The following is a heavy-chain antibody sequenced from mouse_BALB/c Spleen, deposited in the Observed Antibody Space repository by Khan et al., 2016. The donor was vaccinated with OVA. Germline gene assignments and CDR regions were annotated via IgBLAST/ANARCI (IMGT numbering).Heavy chain of an antibody. CDR2: ISDFAYTI. D-gene: IGHD1-2*01. J-gene: IGHJ3*01. V-gene: IGHV5-15*02. CDR3: ARGGGTAPFAY. CDR1: GFTFSDYG. Sequence: EVELVESGGGLVQPGGSRKLSCAASGFTFSDYGMAWVRQSPGKGPEWVAFISDFAYTIYYADTVTGRFTISRENAKNTLSLEMSSLRSEDTAIYYCARGGGTAPFAYWGLGTLVTVSA.